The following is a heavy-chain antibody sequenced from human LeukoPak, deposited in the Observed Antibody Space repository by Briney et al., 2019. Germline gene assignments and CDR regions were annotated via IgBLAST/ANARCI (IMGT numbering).Heavy chain of an antibody. CDR1: GYSSTNYG. D-gene: IGHD6-13*01. J-gene: IGHJ6*03. V-gene: IGHV1-2*02. CDR2: IHIYRGNT. CDR3: VKGGSSSLPFYYYYYMDV. Sequence: ASVKVSCKASGYSSTNYGISWVRQAPGQGLEWMGWIHIYRGNTNYAQKFQGRVTMTRDTSISTAYMELSRLRSDDTAVYYCVKGGSSSLPFYYYYYMDVWGKGTTVTVSS.